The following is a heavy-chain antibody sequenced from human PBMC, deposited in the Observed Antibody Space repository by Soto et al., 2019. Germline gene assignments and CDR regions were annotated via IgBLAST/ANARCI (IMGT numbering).Heavy chain of an antibody. CDR1: GFTFSGSA. CDR3: TRQTSDYDFWSGLGGD. Sequence: GGSLRLSCAASGFTFSGSAMHWVRQASGKGLEWVGRIRSKANSYATAYAASVKGRFTISRDDSKNTAYLQMNSLKTEDTAVYYCTRQTSDYDFWSGLGGDWGQGTLVTVSS. CDR2: IRSKANSYAT. J-gene: IGHJ4*02. V-gene: IGHV3-73*01. D-gene: IGHD3-3*01.